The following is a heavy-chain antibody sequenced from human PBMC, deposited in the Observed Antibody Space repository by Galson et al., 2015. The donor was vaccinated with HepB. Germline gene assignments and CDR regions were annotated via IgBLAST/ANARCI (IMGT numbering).Heavy chain of an antibody. Sequence: SLRLSCAASGFSFSSYAMAWVRQAPGKGLEWVSVIGGSGVHYTDSVKGRFTISRDDSKNTLYLQMNSLRADDTAVYHCAPRGIPVDWGKGTPVTVSS. CDR3: APRGIPVD. D-gene: IGHD6-19*01. J-gene: IGHJ6*04. V-gene: IGHV3-23*01. CDR1: GFSFSSYA. CDR2: IGGSGV.